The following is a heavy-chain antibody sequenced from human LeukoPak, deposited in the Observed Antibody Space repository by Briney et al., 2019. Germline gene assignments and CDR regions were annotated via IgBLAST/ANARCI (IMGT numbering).Heavy chain of an antibody. CDR2: MNPNSGNT. J-gene: IGHJ6*03. V-gene: IGHV1-8*01. CDR1: GYTFTSYD. D-gene: IGHD3-10*01. Sequence: ASVTVSFKGSGYTFTSYDINWVRQGPGQGVEWMGWMNPNSGNTGYAQKFQGRGRMTRNTSISTAYMALSSLRSEDTAVYYCAGSFGGEDSPTDYYYYMDVWGKGTTVTVSS. CDR3: AGSFGGEDSPTDYYYYMDV.